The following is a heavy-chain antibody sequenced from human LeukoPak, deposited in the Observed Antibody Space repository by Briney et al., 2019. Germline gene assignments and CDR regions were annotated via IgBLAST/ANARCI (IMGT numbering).Heavy chain of an antibody. J-gene: IGHJ3*02. CDR3: ARATVVAGYCTTTRCYKPFDI. Sequence: ASVKVSCKASGYTFTNYDINWVRQATGQGLEWMGWMNPNSANTGYSQKFQGRVTFTRDTSISTAYMELSSLRSEDTAVYFCARATVVAGYCTTTRCYKPFDIWGHGTMVTVSS. CDR1: GYTFTNYD. V-gene: IGHV1-8*03. D-gene: IGHD2-2*02. CDR2: MNPNSANT.